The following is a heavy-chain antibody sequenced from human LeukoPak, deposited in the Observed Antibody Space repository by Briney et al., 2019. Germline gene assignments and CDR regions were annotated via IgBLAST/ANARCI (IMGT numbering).Heavy chain of an antibody. J-gene: IGHJ6*02. D-gene: IGHD6-19*01. CDR1: GYTFTSYG. Sequence: ASVKVSCKASGYTFTSYGISRVRQAPGQGLEWMGWISAYNGNTNYAQKLQGRVTMTTDTSTSTAYMELRSLRSDDTAVYYCARDLSSGWYSPYYYYYGMDVWGQGTTVTVSS. CDR2: ISAYNGNT. V-gene: IGHV1-18*01. CDR3: ARDLSSGWYSPYYYYYGMDV.